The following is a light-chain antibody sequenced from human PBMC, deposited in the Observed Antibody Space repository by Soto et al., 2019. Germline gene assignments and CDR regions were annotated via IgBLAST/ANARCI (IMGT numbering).Light chain of an antibody. V-gene: IGLV1-40*01. Sequence: QSVLTQPPSVSEAPGQRVTISCTGSSSNIGAGYEAHWYQQVPGTAPKLLIYENNNRPSGVPDRFSGSKSGTSASLDITGLQAEDEAEYYCQSSDSSLSGYVFGTGTKLTVL. J-gene: IGLJ1*01. CDR3: QSSDSSLSGYV. CDR1: SSNIGAGYE. CDR2: ENN.